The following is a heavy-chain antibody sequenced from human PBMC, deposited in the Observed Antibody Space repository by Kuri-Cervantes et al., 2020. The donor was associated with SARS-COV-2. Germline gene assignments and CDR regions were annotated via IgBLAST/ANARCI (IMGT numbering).Heavy chain of an antibody. V-gene: IGHV1-46*01. CDR2: INPSGGST. D-gene: IGHD3-10*01. J-gene: IGHJ3*02. Sequence: ASVKVSCKASGYTFTSYYMHWVRQAPGQGLEWMGIINPSGGSTSYAQKFQGRVTMTRDTSASTAYMELSSLRSEDTAVYYCAGDSNKRLYGEVLSLGDAFDIWGQGTMVTVSS. CDR1: GYTFTSYY. CDR3: AGDSNKRLYGEVLSLGDAFDI.